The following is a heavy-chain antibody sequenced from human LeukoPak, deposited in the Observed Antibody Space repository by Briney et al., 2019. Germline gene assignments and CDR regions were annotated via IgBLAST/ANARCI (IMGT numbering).Heavy chain of an antibody. V-gene: IGHV3-48*03. CDR3: TTLGYHLDS. Sequence: GGSLRLSCAASGFDFCAYEMNWVRQAPGKGLEWVAYFAGSDTTKYYADSVRGRFTISRDNAKKPLYLQMNSLRAEDTALYYCTTLGYHLDSWGQGTLVTVSS. CDR2: FAGSDTTK. J-gene: IGHJ4*02. CDR1: GFDFCAYE. D-gene: IGHD3-22*01.